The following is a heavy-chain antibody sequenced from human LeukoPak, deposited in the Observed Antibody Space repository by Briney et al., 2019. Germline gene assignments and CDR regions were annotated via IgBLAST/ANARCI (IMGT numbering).Heavy chain of an antibody. D-gene: IGHD2-2*01. CDR3: ARGGGGYCSRTSCYVDWFDP. J-gene: IGHJ5*02. V-gene: IGHV4-59*01. Sequence: SETLSLTCTVSGGSISSYYWSWIRQPPGKGLEWIGYIYYSGSTNYNPSLKSRVTISVDTSKNQFSLKLSSVTAADTAVYYCARGGGGYCSRTSCYVDWFDPWGQGTLVTVSS. CDR1: GGSISSYY. CDR2: IYYSGST.